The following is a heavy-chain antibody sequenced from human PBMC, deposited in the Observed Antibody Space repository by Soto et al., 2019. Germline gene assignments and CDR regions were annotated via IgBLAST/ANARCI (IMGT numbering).Heavy chain of an antibody. J-gene: IGHJ5*02. CDR3: ARGGEPREKDWFDP. CDR1: DEIFNTYW. Sequence: GETLKISCQTSDEIFNTYWITWVRQMPGRGLEWVGRIDPSDSYTTYNPSLKGHVILSVDKSMNTAYVQWTSLRASDTAMYYCARGGEPREKDWFDPWGQGTLVTVSS. CDR2: IDPSDSYT. V-gene: IGHV5-10-1*01. D-gene: IGHD1-26*01.